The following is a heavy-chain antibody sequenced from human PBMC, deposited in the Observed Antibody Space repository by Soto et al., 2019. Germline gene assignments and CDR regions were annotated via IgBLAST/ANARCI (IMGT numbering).Heavy chain of an antibody. CDR2: ISSSSSTI. CDR1: GFTFSSYS. CDR3: ARDSSNSLCVGDCYYYGMDV. D-gene: IGHD2-2*01. V-gene: IGHV3-48*01. Sequence: EVQLVESGGGLVQPGGSLRLSCAASGFTFSSYSMNWVRQAPGKGLEWVSYISSSSSTIYYADSVKGRFTISRDNAKTSLYLQMNSMRGEETAVYYCARDSSNSLCVGDCYYYGMDVWGQGTTVTVSS. J-gene: IGHJ6*02.